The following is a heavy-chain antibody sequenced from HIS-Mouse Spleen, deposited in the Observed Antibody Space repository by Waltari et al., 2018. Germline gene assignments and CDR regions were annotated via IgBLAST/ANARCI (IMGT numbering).Heavy chain of an antibody. CDR3: ARVNGIAVAGTDAFDI. Sequence: QVQLVESGGGVVQPGRALRLSCAASGFTFSRHAMHWVRQAPGKGLEWVAVISYDGSNKYYADSVKGRFTISRDNSKNTLYLQMNSLRAEDTAVYYCARVNGIAVAGTDAFDIWGQGTMVTVSS. D-gene: IGHD6-19*01. CDR1: GFTFSRHA. J-gene: IGHJ3*02. CDR2: ISYDGSNK. V-gene: IGHV3-30-3*01.